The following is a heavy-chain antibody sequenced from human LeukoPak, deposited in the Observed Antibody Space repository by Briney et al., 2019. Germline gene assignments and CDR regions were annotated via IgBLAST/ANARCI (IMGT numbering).Heavy chain of an antibody. CDR1: GFTFSSSG. J-gene: IGHJ4*02. V-gene: IGHV3-30*02. CDR2: IRYGGSHK. Sequence: GGSLRLSCAASGFTFSSSGMHWVRQAPGKGLEWVAFIRYGGSHKYYADSVKGRFTISRDNSKNTLFLQMNSLRPEDTAVYYCAKEASRGSSFAYTPIEKPYYLDYWGQGTLVTVYS. CDR3: AKEASRGSSFAYTPIEKPYYLDY. D-gene: IGHD5-18*01.